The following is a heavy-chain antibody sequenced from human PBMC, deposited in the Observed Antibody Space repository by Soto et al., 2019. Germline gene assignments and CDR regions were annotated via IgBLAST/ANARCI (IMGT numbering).Heavy chain of an antibody. V-gene: IGHV3-23*01. Sequence: EVQLLESGGGFVQPGGSLRLSCAASGFTFTNYALSWVRQAPGKGLEWVSTIGGGSGSTSYADSVKGRFSISRENSKNTLYLQMSSLRAEDTALYYCATGMYSTSWYYFGSWGQGTLVTVSS. J-gene: IGHJ4*02. CDR2: IGGGSGST. D-gene: IGHD6-13*01. CDR3: ATGMYSTSWYYFGS. CDR1: GFTFTNYA.